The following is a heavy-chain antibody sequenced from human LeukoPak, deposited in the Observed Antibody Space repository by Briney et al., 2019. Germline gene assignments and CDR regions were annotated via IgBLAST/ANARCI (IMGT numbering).Heavy chain of an antibody. D-gene: IGHD4-17*01. Sequence: SVKVSCKASGGTFSSYAISWVRQAPGQGLEWMGRIIPILGIANYAQKFQGRVTITADKSTSTAYMELSSLRSDDTAVYYCARDYYGDYVRRLYYYGMDVWGQGTTVTVSS. V-gene: IGHV1-69*04. CDR1: GGTFSSYA. CDR2: IIPILGIA. J-gene: IGHJ6*02. CDR3: ARDYYGDYVRRLYYYGMDV.